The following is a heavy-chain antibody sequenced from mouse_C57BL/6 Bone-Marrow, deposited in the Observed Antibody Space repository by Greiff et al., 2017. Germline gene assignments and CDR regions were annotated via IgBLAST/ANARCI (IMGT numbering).Heavy chain of an antibody. D-gene: IGHD2-5*01. CDR1: GFTFSSYA. CDR2: ISDGGSYT. CDR3: ARAYYSNPDAMDY. V-gene: IGHV5-4*03. J-gene: IGHJ4*01. Sequence: DVKLVESGGGLVKPGGSLKLSCAASGFTFSSYAMSWVRQTPEKRLEWVATISDGGSYTYYPDNVKGRFTISRDNAKNNLYLQMSHMKSEDTAMDYCARAYYSNPDAMDYWGQGTSVTVSS.